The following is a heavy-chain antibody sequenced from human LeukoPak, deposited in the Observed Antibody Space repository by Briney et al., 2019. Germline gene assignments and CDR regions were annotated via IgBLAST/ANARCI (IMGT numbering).Heavy chain of an antibody. CDR1: GGSISSGGYY. D-gene: IGHD3-9*01. V-gene: IGHV4-31*03. CDR2: IYYSGST. CDR3: AREPILTGYASEDYYFDY. J-gene: IGHJ4*02. Sequence: SQTLSLTCTVSGGSISSGGYYWSWIRQHPGKGLEWIVYIYYSGSTYYNPSLKSRVTISVDTSKNQFSLKLSSVTAADTAVYYCAREPILTGYASEDYYFDYWGQGTLVTVSS.